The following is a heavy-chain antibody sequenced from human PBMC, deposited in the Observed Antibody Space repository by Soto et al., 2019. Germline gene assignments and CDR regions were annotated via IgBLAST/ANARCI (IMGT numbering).Heavy chain of an antibody. D-gene: IGHD3-22*01. CDR3: AKSRYSDSSGDFYDY. J-gene: IGHJ4*02. Sequence: GGSLRLSCAASAFTFNNYAISWVRQAPGKGLEWVSGIGGSGRTTYYADSVKGRFTISRDNSNNTLFLQMNSLSAEDTAIYYCAKSRYSDSSGDFYDYWGQGTLVTVS. V-gene: IGHV3-23*01. CDR1: AFTFNNYA. CDR2: IGGSGRTT.